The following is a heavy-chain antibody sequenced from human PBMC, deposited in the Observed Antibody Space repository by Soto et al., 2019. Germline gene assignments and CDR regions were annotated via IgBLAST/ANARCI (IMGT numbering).Heavy chain of an antibody. V-gene: IGHV1-18*04. CDR2: ISAYNGNT. CDR3: ARDPGLGYYYDSSVDY. Sequence: ASVKVSCKASGYTFTSYGISWVRQAPGQGLEWMGWISAYNGNTNYAQKLQGRVTMTTDTSTSTAYMGLRSLRSDDTAVYYCARDPGLGYYYDSSVDYWGQGTLVTVSS. D-gene: IGHD3-22*01. CDR1: GYTFTSYG. J-gene: IGHJ4*02.